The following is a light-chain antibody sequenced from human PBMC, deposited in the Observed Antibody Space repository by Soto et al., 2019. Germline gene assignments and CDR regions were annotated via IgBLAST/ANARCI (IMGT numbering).Light chain of an antibody. Sequence: EIVITQSPATLSVSPGERATLSCRASQSVRSNLAWYQQKPGQAPRLLIYSASTRATGVPARFSGSGSGTEFTLTISSLQSEDLAVYYCQQYNNWPPFTFGQGTKLEIK. J-gene: IGKJ2*01. CDR3: QQYNNWPPFT. CDR2: SAS. CDR1: QSVRSN. V-gene: IGKV3-15*01.